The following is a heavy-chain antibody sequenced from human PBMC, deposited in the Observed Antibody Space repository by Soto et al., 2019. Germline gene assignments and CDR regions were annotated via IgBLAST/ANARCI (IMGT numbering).Heavy chain of an antibody. D-gene: IGHD4-17*01. CDR2: IWFDVSNK. CDR3: ARRRSTVTTAWFYHAMDV. V-gene: IGHV3-33*01. J-gene: IGHJ6*02. CDR1: GFSFSDYG. Sequence: QVQLVESGGGVVQPGTSLRLSCAASGFSFSDYGMHWVRQAPGKGLEWVAVIWFDVSNKYYAESVKGRFTISRDNSKNTVDLQMDRLRADDTAVYYCARRRSTVTTAWFYHAMDVWGQGTTVTGSS.